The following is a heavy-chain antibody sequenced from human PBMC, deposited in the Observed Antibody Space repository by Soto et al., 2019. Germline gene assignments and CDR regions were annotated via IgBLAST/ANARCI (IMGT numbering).Heavy chain of an antibody. D-gene: IGHD3-10*01. V-gene: IGHV4-30-2*01. J-gene: IGHJ6*02. CDR3: ARARRRTLWFGEFYGMDV. CDR2: IYHSGST. CDR1: GGSISSGGYS. Sequence: NLSETLFLTCAVSGGSISSGGYSWSWIRQPPGKGLEWIGYIYHSGSTYYNPSLKSRVTISVDRSKNQFSLKLSSVTAADTAVYYCARARRRTLWFGEFYGMDVWGQGTTVTVSS.